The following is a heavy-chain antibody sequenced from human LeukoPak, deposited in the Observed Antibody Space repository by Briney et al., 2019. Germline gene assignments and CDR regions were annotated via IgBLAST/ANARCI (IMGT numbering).Heavy chain of an antibody. V-gene: IGHV1-2*02. D-gene: IGHD2-2*01. Sequence: ASVKVSCKASGYTFTGYYMHWVRQAPGQGLEWIGWINPNSGGTNYAQKFQGRVTMTRDTSISTAYMELSGLRSDDTAVYYCATTVVVPAAIFWFDPWGQGTLVTVSS. J-gene: IGHJ5*02. CDR1: GYTFTGYY. CDR3: ATTVVVPAAIFWFDP. CDR2: INPNSGGT.